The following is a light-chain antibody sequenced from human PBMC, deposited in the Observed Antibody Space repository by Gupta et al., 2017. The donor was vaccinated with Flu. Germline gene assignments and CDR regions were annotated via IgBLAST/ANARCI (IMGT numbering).Light chain of an antibody. CDR3: QQDNSYSA. Sequence: QMTESPSILSASVGDRVNITCRASQTISKWLDWYQQKPGKAPKLLIYKASRGESGVPSRFSGSGSGTEFTLTSSSRQPDDLATYYCQQDNSYSAFGQGTKVEIK. CDR2: KAS. CDR1: QTISKW. J-gene: IGKJ1*01. V-gene: IGKV1-5*03.